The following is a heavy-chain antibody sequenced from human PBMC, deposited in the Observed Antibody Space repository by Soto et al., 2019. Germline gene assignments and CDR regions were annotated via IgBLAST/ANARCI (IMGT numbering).Heavy chain of an antibody. J-gene: IGHJ4*02. CDR1: GYTFTSYG. D-gene: IGHD4-4*01. V-gene: IGHV1-18*01. CDR3: AREATTGYLDY. Sequence: ASVTVSCQASGYTFTSYGISWVRQAPGQGLEWMGWISAYNGGTNFAQEFEGRVTLTRGTSLSTAYMELSGLKSDDTAVYYCAREATTGYLDYWGQGTLVTVSS. CDR2: ISAYNGGT.